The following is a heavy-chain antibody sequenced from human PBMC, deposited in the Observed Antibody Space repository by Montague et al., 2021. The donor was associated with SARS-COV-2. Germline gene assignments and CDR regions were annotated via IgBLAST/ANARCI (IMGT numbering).Heavy chain of an antibody. J-gene: IGHJ3*01. V-gene: IGHV3-43*02. CDR3: VKDMSEFDDLNAFDV. CDR2: INGDGLTT. Sequence: SLRLSCAASGFTFDDYAMHWVRQAPGKGLEWVSLINGDGLTTLVTDSVEGRFIISRDNGKNSLYLQMKSLRTEDTALYFCVKDMSEFDDLNAFDVWGQGTQVTVSS. D-gene: IGHD3-10*01. CDR1: GFTFDDYA.